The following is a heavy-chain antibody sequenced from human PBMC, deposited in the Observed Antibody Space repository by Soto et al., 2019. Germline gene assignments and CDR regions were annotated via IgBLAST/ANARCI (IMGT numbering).Heavy chain of an antibody. Sequence: GGSLRLSCTASGFTFGDYAMSWFRQAPGKGLEWVGFIRSKAYGGTTEYAASVKGRFTISRDDSKSIAYLQMNSLKTEDTAVYYCTTARVDTAMVTFFDYWGQGTLVTVSS. J-gene: IGHJ4*02. CDR1: GFTFGDYA. CDR2: IRSKAYGGTT. V-gene: IGHV3-49*03. D-gene: IGHD5-18*01. CDR3: TTARVDTAMVTFFDY.